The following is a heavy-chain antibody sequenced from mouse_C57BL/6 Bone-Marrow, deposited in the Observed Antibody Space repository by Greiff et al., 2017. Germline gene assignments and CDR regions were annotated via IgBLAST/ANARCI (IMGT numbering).Heavy chain of an antibody. V-gene: IGHV1-15*01. CDR3: TRPRQLRLRTWFAY. CDR1: GYTFTDYE. CDR2: IDPETGGT. D-gene: IGHD3-2*02. Sequence: VKVVESGAELVRPGASVTLSCKASGYTFTDYEMHWVKQTPVHGLEWIGAIDPETGGTAYNQKFKGKAILPADKSSSTAYMEHRSLTSEDSAVYYCTRPRQLRLRTWFAYWGQGTLVTVSA. J-gene: IGHJ3*01.